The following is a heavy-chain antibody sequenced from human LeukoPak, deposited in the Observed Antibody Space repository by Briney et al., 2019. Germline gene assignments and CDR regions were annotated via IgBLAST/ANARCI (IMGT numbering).Heavy chain of an antibody. D-gene: IGHD6-13*01. J-gene: IGHJ4*02. CDR3: ARDLGIPAAEYFDY. CDR2: IKQDGSEK. Sequence: GGSLRLSCAASGFTFSSSWMSWVRQGPGKGVEWVSHIKQDGSEKNYVDSVKGRFTISRDNAKNSPYLQMNSLRAEDTAVYYCARDLGIPAAEYFDYWGQGTLVTVSS. CDR1: GFTFSSSW. V-gene: IGHV3-7*01.